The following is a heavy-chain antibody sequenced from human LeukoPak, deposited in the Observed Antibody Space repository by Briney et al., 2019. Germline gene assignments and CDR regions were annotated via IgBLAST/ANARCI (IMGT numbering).Heavy chain of an antibody. CDR1: GFSFSIYA. Sequence: GGSLRLSCVAPGFSFSIYAMSWVRQAPGKGLEWVSSISGRGSSTSYADSVKGLFTISRDNSKSTLDMQMNSLRAEDTAIYYCAKGSLRLGELSSWTLDYWGQGTLVTVSS. CDR3: AKGSLRLGELSSWTLDY. CDR2: ISGRGSST. J-gene: IGHJ4*02. V-gene: IGHV3-23*01. D-gene: IGHD3-16*02.